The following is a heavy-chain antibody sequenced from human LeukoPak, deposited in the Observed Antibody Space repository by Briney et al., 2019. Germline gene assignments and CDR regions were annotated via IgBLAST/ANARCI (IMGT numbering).Heavy chain of an antibody. CDR2: IRYDGSNK. D-gene: IGHD5-12*01. Sequence: PRGCLRLSCAPSGFTFTSYGMQWVRQAPGKGLEWVAFIRYDGSNKYYTDSVKGRFTIYRDNSKNALYLQMNSLRAEDTAVYYCAKDRRMGIYSGYDSGFDYWGQGTLVTVSS. CDR3: AKDRRMGIYSGYDSGFDY. J-gene: IGHJ4*02. V-gene: IGHV3-30*02. CDR1: GFTFTSYG.